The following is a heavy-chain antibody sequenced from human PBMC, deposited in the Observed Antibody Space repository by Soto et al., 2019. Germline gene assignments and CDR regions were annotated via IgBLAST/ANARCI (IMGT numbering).Heavy chain of an antibody. CDR2: IYYSGST. Sequence: HSETLSLTCTVSGGSISSYYWSGIRQPPGKGLEWIGYIYYSGSTYYNPSLKSRVTISVDTSKNQFSLKLSSVTAADTAVYYCARGYDFWSGYSNWFDPWGQGTLVTVSS. J-gene: IGHJ5*02. CDR3: ARGYDFWSGYSNWFDP. V-gene: IGHV4-59*08. CDR1: GGSISSYY. D-gene: IGHD3-3*01.